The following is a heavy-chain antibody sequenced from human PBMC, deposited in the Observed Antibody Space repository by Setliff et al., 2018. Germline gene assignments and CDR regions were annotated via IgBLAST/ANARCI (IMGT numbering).Heavy chain of an antibody. Sequence: ASVKVSCKASGYTFRNYAFAWVRQAPGQGLEWVGWISVYNGDTNYAQKFQGRVTLTTDTSTSTAYMELSSLRSEDTAVYYCAREIGGADGFDFWGQGTMVTVSS. J-gene: IGHJ3*01. CDR3: AREIGGADGFDF. CDR2: ISVYNGDT. CDR1: GYTFRNYA. D-gene: IGHD1-26*01. V-gene: IGHV1-18*01.